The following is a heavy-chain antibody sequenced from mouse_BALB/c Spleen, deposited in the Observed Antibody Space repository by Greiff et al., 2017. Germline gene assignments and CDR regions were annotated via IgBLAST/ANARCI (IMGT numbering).Heavy chain of an antibody. D-gene: IGHD3-2*02. V-gene: IGHV1S137*01. CDR2: ISTYYGDA. Sequence: QVQLKESGAELVRPGVSVKISCKGSGYTFTDYAMHWVKQSHAKSLEWIGVISTYYGDASYNQKFKGKATMTVDKSSSTAYMELARLTSEDSAIYYCARRGYGYVDDWGQGTTLTVSS. CDR3: ARRGYGYVDD. CDR1: GYTFTDYA. J-gene: IGHJ2*01.